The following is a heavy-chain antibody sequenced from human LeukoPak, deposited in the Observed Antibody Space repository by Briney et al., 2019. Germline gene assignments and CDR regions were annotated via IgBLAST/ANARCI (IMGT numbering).Heavy chain of an antibody. Sequence: SETLSLTCTVSGGSTSSSSYYWNWIRQPPGKGLELIGYIYYSGSPTYNPSLKSRVTISVDTSKNQFSLQLSSVTAADTAVYYCAGDVMSTALDAFDVWGQGTMVTVSS. CDR3: AGDVMSTALDAFDV. J-gene: IGHJ3*01. CDR1: GGSTSSSSYY. D-gene: IGHD1-1*01. CDR2: IYYSGSP. V-gene: IGHV4-61*01.